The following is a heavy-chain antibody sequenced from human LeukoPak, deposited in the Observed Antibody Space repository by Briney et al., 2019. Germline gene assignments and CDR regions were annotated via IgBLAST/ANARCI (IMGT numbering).Heavy chain of an antibody. CDR3: ARAIVGAQSSYSYYYMDV. V-gene: IGHV4-34*01. CDR1: GGSFSGYY. J-gene: IGHJ6*03. CDR2: INHSGST. D-gene: IGHD1-26*01. Sequence: SETLSLTCAVYGGSFSGYYWSWIRQPPGKGLEWIGEINHSGSTNYNPSLKSRVTISVDTSKNQFSLKLSSVTAAVTAVYYCARAIVGAQSSYSYYYMDVWGKGTTVTVSS.